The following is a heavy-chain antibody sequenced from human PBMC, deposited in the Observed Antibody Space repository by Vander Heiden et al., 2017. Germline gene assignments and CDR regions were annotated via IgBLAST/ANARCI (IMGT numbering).Heavy chain of an antibody. CDR3: ARQASPDIVVVPAASADAYYFDY. D-gene: IGHD2-2*01. Sequence: QLQLQESGPGLVKPSETLSLTCTVSGGSISSSSYYWGWIRQPPGKGLEWIGSIYDSGSTYYNPSLKSRVTISGDTSKNQFSLKLSSGTAADTAVYYWARQASPDIVVVPAASADAYYFDYWGQGTLVTVSS. CDR1: GGSISSSSYY. CDR2: IYDSGST. V-gene: IGHV4-39*01. J-gene: IGHJ4*02.